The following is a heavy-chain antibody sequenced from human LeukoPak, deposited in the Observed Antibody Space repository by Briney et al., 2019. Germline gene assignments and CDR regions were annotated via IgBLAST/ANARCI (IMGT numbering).Heavy chain of an antibody. V-gene: IGHV1-69*05. J-gene: IGHJ4*02. CDR3: AREVKDIVVVVAATPADYFDY. Sequence: SVKVSCKASGGTFSSYAISWVRQAPGQGLEWMGRIIPMFGTANYAQKSQGRVTITTDESTSTAYMELSSLRSEDTAVYYCAREVKDIVVVVAATPADYFDYWGQGTLVTVSS. CDR2: IIPMFGTA. CDR1: GGTFSSYA. D-gene: IGHD2-15*01.